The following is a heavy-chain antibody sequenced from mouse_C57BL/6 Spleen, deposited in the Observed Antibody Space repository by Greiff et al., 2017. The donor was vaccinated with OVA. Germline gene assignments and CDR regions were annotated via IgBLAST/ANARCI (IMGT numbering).Heavy chain of an antibody. CDR3: ARDLGYDEDWYFDV. D-gene: IGHD2-3*01. CDR1: GYSITSGYY. CDR2: ISYDGSN. V-gene: IGHV3-6*01. J-gene: IGHJ1*03. Sequence: EVQVVESGPGLVKPSQSLSLTCSVTGYSITSGYYWNWIRQFPGNKLEWMGYISYDGSNNYNPSLKNRISITRDTSKNQFFLKLNSVTTEDTATYYCARDLGYDEDWYFDVWGTGTTVTVSS.